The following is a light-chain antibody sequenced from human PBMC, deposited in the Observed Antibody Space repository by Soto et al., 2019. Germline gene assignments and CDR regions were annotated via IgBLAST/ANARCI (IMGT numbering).Light chain of an antibody. Sequence: DIEMTQSPSCLSTSVGDRVTIYCRASQGISSYLSWYQQKPGKAPKLLIYKASTLKSGVPSRFSVSGSGTDSTLTISSLQPEDVATYYCQHYNSAPFTFGQGTRLEIK. CDR3: QHYNSAPFT. J-gene: IGKJ5*01. V-gene: IGKV1-27*01. CDR2: KAS. CDR1: QGISSY.